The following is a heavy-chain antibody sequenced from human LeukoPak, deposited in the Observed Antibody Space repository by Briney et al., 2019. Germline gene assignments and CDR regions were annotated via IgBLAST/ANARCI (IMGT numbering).Heavy chain of an antibody. Sequence: GGSLRLSCAASGFTFSSYWMSWVRQAPGKGLEWVANIKEDGSEKYYGDSVKGRFTISRDNAKNSLYLQMNSLRVEDTAVYYCARGPTMKMDVWGKGTTVTVSS. CDR2: IKEDGSEK. CDR3: ARGPTMKMDV. J-gene: IGHJ6*04. V-gene: IGHV3-7*01. D-gene: IGHD3-22*01. CDR1: GFTFSSYW.